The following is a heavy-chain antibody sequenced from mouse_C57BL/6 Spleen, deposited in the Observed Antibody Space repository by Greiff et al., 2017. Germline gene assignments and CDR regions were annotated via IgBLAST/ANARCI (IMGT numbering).Heavy chain of an antibody. CDR1: GYTFTSYW. CDR3: ARSSLDYYGSTDY. CDR2: IHPNSGST. J-gene: IGHJ2*01. V-gene: IGHV1-64*01. D-gene: IGHD1-1*01. Sequence: QVQLQQPGAELVKPGASVKLSCKASGYTFTSYWMHWVKQRPGQGLEWIGMIHPNSGSTNYNEKFKSKATLTVDKSSSTAYMQLSSLTSEDSAVYYCARSSLDYYGSTDYWGQGTTLTVSS.